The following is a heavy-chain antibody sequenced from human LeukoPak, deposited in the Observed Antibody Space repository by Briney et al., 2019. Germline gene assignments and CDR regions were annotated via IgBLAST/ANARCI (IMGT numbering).Heavy chain of an antibody. Sequence: ASVKVSCKASGDTFTDYYMHWVRQAPGQGLEWMGWINPNSRATDSAQKFQGRFSMNRDTSLSTAYMELSRLRSDDPAVYYCARRAREYSHDAFDIWGQGTMVSVSS. CDR1: GDTFTDYY. CDR2: INPNSRAT. V-gene: IGHV1-2*02. D-gene: IGHD5-18*01. J-gene: IGHJ3*02. CDR3: ARRAREYSHDAFDI.